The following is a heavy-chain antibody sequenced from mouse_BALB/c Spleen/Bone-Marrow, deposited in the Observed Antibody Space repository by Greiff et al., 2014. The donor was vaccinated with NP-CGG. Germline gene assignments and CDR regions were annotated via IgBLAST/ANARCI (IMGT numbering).Heavy chain of an antibody. CDR1: GYSITSGYS. CDR2: IHYSGNT. J-gene: IGHJ3*01. CDR3: ARREGNHAAWFAY. V-gene: IGHV3-1*02. Sequence: VQLQQSGPDLVKPSQSLSLTCTVTGYSITSGYSWHWIRQFPGNKLEWMGYIHYSGNTNYNPSLKSRISITRDTSKNQFFLQLNSVTTEDTATYYCARREGNHAAWFAYWGQGTLVTVSA. D-gene: IGHD2-1*01.